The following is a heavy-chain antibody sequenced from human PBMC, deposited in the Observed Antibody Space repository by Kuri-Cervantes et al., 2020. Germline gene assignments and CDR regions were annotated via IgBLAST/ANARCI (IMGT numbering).Heavy chain of an antibody. CDR2: ISYDGSNK. J-gene: IGHJ2*01. V-gene: IGHV3-30*12. CDR3: TKALGWYFDL. Sequence: LSLTCAASGFTFSSYSMNWVRQAPGKGLEWVAVISYDGSNKYYADSVKGRFTISRDNAKNSLFLQMNSLRAEDTAVYYCTKALGWYFDLWGRGTVVTVSS. CDR1: GFTFSSYS.